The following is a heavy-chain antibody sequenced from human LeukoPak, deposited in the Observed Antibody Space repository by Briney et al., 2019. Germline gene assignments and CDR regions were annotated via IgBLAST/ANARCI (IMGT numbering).Heavy chain of an antibody. J-gene: IGHJ4*02. Sequence: GGSLRLSCAASGFTFSSYWMSWVRQAPGKGLEWVSAISGSGGSTYYADSVKGRFTISRDNSKNTLYLQMNSLRAEDTAVYYCAKPLNYGGNPLGGYWGQGTLVTVSS. CDR1: GFTFSSYW. CDR3: AKPLNYGGNPLGGY. D-gene: IGHD4-23*01. CDR2: ISGSGGST. V-gene: IGHV3-23*01.